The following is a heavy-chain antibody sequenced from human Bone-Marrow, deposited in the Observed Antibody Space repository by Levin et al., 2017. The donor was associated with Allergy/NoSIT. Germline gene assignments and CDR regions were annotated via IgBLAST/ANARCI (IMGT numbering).Heavy chain of an antibody. D-gene: IGHD6-19*01. J-gene: IGHJ4*02. CDR1: GYSLSDYF. CDR2: ISSGGTSM. Sequence: SCAASGYSLSDYFMSWTRQAPGRGLEWVAYISSGGTSMYYADSVKGRFTISRDNAKNSLYLQMNSLRAEDTAVCYCVRDRGAVAPGYFDYWGQGALVTVSS. V-gene: IGHV3-11*01. CDR3: VRDRGAVAPGYFDY.